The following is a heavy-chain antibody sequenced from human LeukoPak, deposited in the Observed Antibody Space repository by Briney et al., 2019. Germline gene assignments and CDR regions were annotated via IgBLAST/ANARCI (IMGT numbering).Heavy chain of an antibody. D-gene: IGHD2-21*02. Sequence: SGTLSLTCAVSGGSISSSNWWSWVRQPPGKGLEWIGEIYHSGSTNYNPSLKSRVTISVDKSKNLFSLKLSSVTAADTAVYYCARLHCGGDCYSPIWDYWGQGTLVTVSS. J-gene: IGHJ4*02. V-gene: IGHV4-4*02. CDR3: ARLHCGGDCYSPIWDY. CDR1: GGSISSSNW. CDR2: IYHSGST.